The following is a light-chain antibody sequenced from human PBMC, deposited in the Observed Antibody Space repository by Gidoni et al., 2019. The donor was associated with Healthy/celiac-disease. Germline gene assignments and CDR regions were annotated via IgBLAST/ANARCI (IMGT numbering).Light chain of an antibody. J-gene: IGKJ1*01. CDR2: KAA. CDR3: QQYNSDSWT. CDR1: PSSSSW. V-gene: IGKV1-5*03. Sequence: IHMTLSPSTLSASVGDRVTITCRASPSSSSWLAWYQQKPGKGPKLLIYKAASLESGVPSRFSGSGSGTEFTITISSRQPDDFATYYCQQYNSDSWTFXQXTKVEIK.